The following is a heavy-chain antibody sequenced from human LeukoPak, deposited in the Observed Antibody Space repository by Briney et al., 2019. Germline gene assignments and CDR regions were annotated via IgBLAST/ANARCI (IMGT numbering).Heavy chain of an antibody. Sequence: GGSLRLSCAASGFTLSTLAMHWVRLSPGKGLEWVSSITGSGPYILYADSVKRRFTISRDNTKNLLYLEMNSLRAEDTAMYYCVRDVGAVRREVYFDYWGQGTLVTVSS. D-gene: IGHD3-16*01. CDR3: VRDVGAVRREVYFDY. J-gene: IGHJ4*02. CDR1: GFTLSTLA. V-gene: IGHV3-21*06. CDR2: ITGSGPYI.